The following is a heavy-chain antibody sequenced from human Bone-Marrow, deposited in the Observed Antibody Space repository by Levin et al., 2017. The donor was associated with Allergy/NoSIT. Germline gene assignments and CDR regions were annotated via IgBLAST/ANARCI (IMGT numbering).Heavy chain of an antibody. CDR1: GGTFAGYP. J-gene: IGHJ4*02. D-gene: IGHD6-19*01. CDR3: AREGKQWLVNHVSRFDY. V-gene: IGHV1-69*13. CDR2: IVPILGTA. Sequence: SVKVSCKASGGTFAGYPISWVRQAPGQGLEWMGGIVPILGTATFAQKFQGRVTLTADDSTGTASMELSSRRSEDTAVYYCAREGKQWLVNHVSRFDYWGQGSLITVSA.